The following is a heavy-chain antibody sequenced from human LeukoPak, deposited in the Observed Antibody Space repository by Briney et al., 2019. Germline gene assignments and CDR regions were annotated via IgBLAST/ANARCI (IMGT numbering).Heavy chain of an antibody. Sequence: PSETLSLTCTVSGGSISSGDYYWSWIRQPPGKGLEWIGYIYYSGSTYYNPSLKSRVTISVDTSKNQFSLKLSSVTAADTAVYYCARELVSLGYFDYWGQGALVTVSS. CDR1: GGSISSGDYY. J-gene: IGHJ4*02. CDR2: IYYSGST. CDR3: ARELVSLGYFDY. V-gene: IGHV4-30-4*01. D-gene: IGHD3-16*02.